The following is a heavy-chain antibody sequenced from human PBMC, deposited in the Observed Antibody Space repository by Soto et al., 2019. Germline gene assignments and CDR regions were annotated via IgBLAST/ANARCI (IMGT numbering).Heavy chain of an antibody. CDR2: ISYDGSNK. D-gene: IGHD5-12*01. Sequence: QVQLVESGGGVVQPGRSLRLSCAASGFTFSSYAMHWVRQAPGKGLEWVAVISYDGSNKYYADSVKGRFTISRDNSKNTLYLQMNSPRAEDTAVYYCARVAVEMATIHVFDYWGQGTLVNVSS. CDR1: GFTFSSYA. CDR3: ARVAVEMATIHVFDY. J-gene: IGHJ4*02. V-gene: IGHV3-30-3*01.